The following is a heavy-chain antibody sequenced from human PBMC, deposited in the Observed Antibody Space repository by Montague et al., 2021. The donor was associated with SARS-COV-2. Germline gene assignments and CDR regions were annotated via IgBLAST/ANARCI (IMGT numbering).Heavy chain of an antibody. CDR3: AREKDTSGYILRY. J-gene: IGHJ4*02. CDR1: GFTVSSNY. D-gene: IGHD3-9*01. Sequence: SLRLSCAASGFTVSSNYMTWVRQAPGKGLEWVSVIYKDGRTYYAYSVXGRFTVSRDNSKNTLYLQMHSLRAEDTAVFYCAREKDTSGYILRYWGQGTLVTVSS. CDR2: IYKDGRT. V-gene: IGHV3-53*01.